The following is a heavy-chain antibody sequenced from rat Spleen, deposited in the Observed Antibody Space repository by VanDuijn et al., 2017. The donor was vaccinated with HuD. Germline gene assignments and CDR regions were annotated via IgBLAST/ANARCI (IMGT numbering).Heavy chain of an antibody. CDR3: TRHYYSGPFDY. J-gene: IGHJ2*01. V-gene: IGHV5S23*01. D-gene: IGHD1-2*01. Sequence: EVQLVESGGGLVQPGRSLTLSCAASGFTFSDYNMAWVRQAPTKGLEWVAYISTGGGITYYRDSVKGRFTISRDNAKSTLYLQMDSLRSEDTATYYCTRHYYSGPFDYWGPGVMVTVSS. CDR1: GFTFSDYN. CDR2: ISTGGGIT.